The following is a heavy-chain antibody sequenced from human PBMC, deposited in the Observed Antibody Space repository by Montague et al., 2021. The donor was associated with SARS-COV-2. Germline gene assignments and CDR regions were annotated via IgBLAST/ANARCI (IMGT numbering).Heavy chain of an antibody. V-gene: IGHV2-70*01. CDR1: GFSLNTSGMC. J-gene: IGHJ4*02. CDR3: ARSYGDYRDSYFDY. D-gene: IGHD4-17*01. CDR2: IDWGEEQ. Sequence: PALVKPTQTLTLICTFSGFSLNTSGMCVSWIRQPPGKAREWLALIDWGEEQYYSTSLKTRLTISKDTSKNQVVLTMTNMDPIDTATYYCARSYGDYRDSYFDYRGQGTLVTVSS.